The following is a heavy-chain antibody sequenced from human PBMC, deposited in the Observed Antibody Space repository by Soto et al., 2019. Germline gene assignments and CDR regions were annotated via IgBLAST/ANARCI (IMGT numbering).Heavy chain of an antibody. CDR1: GGSISSGGYY. D-gene: IGHD6-19*01. CDR2: IYYSGST. Sequence: SETLSLTCTVSGGSISSGGYYWSWIRQHPGKGLEWIGYIYYSGSTYYNPSLKSRVTISVDTSKNQFSLKLSSVTAADTAVYYCARDTSAVAGRVDYYYGMDVWGQGTTVTVSS. V-gene: IGHV4-31*03. CDR3: ARDTSAVAGRVDYYYGMDV. J-gene: IGHJ6*02.